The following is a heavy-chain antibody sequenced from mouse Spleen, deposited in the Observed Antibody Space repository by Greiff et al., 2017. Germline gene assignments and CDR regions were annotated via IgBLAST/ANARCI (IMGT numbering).Heavy chain of an antibody. Sequence: QVQLKESGPGLVAPSQSLSITCTVSGFSLTSYGVHWVRQPPGKGLEWLVVIWSDGSTTYNSALKSRLSISKDNSKSQVFLKMNSLQTDDTAMYYCARHGYRYGGYAMDYWGQGTSVTVSS. CDR3: ARHGYRYGGYAMDY. J-gene: IGHJ4*01. D-gene: IGHD2-14*01. V-gene: IGHV2-6-1*01. CDR2: IWSDGST. CDR1: GFSLTSYG.